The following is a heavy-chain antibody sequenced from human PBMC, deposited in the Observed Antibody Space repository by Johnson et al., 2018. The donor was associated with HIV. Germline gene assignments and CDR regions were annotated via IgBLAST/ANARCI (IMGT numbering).Heavy chain of an antibody. CDR1: GFTFSSYA. D-gene: IGHD3-10*01. V-gene: IGHV3-NL1*01. CDR2: IYSGGST. J-gene: IGHJ3*02. CDR3: AREAGSGSYSPWRPDAFDI. Sequence: QVQLVESGGGLVQPGGSLRLSCAASGFTFSSYAMHWVHQAPGKGLEWVSVIYSGGSTYYADSVKGRFTISRDNSRNTLYLQMNSLRAEDTALYYCAREAGSGSYSPWRPDAFDIWGQGTMVTVSS.